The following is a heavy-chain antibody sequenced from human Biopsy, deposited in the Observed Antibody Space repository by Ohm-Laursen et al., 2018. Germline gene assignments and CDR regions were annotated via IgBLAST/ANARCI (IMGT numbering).Heavy chain of an antibody. D-gene: IGHD3-22*01. V-gene: IGHV4-59*01. J-gene: IGHJ2*01. CDR1: GGSISSYY. CDR2: VYYTGST. Sequence: GTLSLTCSVSGGSISSYYWSWIRQPPGKGLQWIGYVYYTGSTDYNPSLQSRVTISVDTSKNHFSLRLRSVTPADTAIYYCAKDRGYYSDRTVPGYFDLWGRGTLVTVSS. CDR3: AKDRGYYSDRTVPGYFDL.